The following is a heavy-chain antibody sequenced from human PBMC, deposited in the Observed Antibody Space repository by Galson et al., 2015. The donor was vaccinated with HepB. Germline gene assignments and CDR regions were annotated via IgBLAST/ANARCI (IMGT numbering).Heavy chain of an antibody. CDR3: ARYMPRSMVRGVIRNYYSYPMDV. J-gene: IGHJ6*02. CDR2: ISHNGRT. V-gene: IGHV4-34*10. CDR1: GGSFSDYS. D-gene: IGHD3-10*01. Sequence: LSLTCAVYGGSFSDYSWAWVRQTPTEGLEWIGDISHNGRTNSNPSLKSRVTISVDSSKNQVFLSLTSVTAADSARYYCARYMPRSMVRGVIRNYYSYPMDVWGQGTVVIVS.